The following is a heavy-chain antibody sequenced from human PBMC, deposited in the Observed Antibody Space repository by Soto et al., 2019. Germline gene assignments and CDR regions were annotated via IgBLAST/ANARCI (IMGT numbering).Heavy chain of an antibody. CDR3: ARADYYGSRSHTYGMDV. V-gene: IGHV3-11*06. CDR2: ISSSSSYT. CDR1: GFTFSDYY. Sequence: VGSLRFSCAASGFTFSDYYMSWIRQAPGKGLEWVSYISSSSSYTNYADSVKGRFTISRDHAKNSLYLQMNSLRAEDTAVYYCARADYYGSRSHTYGMDVWGQGTTVTVSS. D-gene: IGHD3-10*01. J-gene: IGHJ6*02.